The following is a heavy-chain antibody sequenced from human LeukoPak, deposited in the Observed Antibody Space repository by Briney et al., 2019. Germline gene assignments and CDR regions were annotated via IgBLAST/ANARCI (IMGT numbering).Heavy chain of an antibody. CDR1: GFTFSSYG. V-gene: IGHV3-30*18. Sequence: GRSLRLSCAASGFTFSSYGIHWVRQAPGKGLEWVAVISYDGSNKYYADSVKGRFTISRDNSKNTLYLQMNSLRAEDTAVYYCAKSLAIDYWGQGTLVTVSS. CDR2: ISYDGSNK. J-gene: IGHJ4*02. CDR3: AKSLAIDY.